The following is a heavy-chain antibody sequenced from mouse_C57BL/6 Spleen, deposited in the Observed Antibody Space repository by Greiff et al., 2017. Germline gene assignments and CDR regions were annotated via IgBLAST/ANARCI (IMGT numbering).Heavy chain of an antibody. D-gene: IGHD2-3*01. CDR2: IRSKSNNYAT. V-gene: IGHV10-1*01. CDR1: GFSFNTYA. Sequence: DVKLVESGGGLVQPKGSLKLSCAASGFSFNTYAMNWVRQAPGKGLEWVARIRSKSNNYATYYADSVKDRFTISRDDSESMLYLQMNNLKTADTAMYYCVGEYDGCYGSWFAYWGQGTLVTVSA. CDR3: VGEYDGCYGSWFAY. J-gene: IGHJ3*01.